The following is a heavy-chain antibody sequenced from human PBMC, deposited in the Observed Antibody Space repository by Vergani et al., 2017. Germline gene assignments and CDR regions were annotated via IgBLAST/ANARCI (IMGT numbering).Heavy chain of an antibody. D-gene: IGHD3-22*01. V-gene: IGHV3-30-3*01. CDR1: GFTFSSYA. Sequence: QVQLVESGGGLVKPGGSLRLSCAASGFTFSSYAMHWVRQAPGKGLEWVAVISYDGSNKYYADSVKGRFTISRDNSKNTLYLQMNSLRAEDTAVYYCARDLDSSGYFFDYWGQGTLVTVSS. CDR2: ISYDGSNK. CDR3: ARDLDSSGYFFDY. J-gene: IGHJ4*02.